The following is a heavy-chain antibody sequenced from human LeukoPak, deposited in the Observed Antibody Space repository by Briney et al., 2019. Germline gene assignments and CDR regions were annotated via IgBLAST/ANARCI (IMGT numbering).Heavy chain of an antibody. CDR3: AKDGGTYSYGYDPYYYYMDV. CDR2: IRNDGSNK. CDR1: GFTFSSYG. J-gene: IGHJ6*03. Sequence: GGSLRLSCAAPGFTFSSYGMHWVRQAPGKGLEWVAFIRNDGSNKYYADSVQGRFTISRDNYKNTLYPQMNSLRAEDTAVYYCAKDGGTYSYGYDPYYYYMDVWGKGTTVTISS. D-gene: IGHD5-18*01. V-gene: IGHV3-30*02.